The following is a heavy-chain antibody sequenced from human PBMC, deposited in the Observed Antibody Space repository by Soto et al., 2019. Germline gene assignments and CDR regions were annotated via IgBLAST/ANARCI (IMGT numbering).Heavy chain of an antibody. J-gene: IGHJ3*01. V-gene: IGHV4-34*01. D-gene: IGHD6-25*01. CDR3: ARPMRSGYTAAFDV. CDR2: INHSGST. CDR1: GGSFSGYY. Sequence: SETLSLTCAVYGGSFSGYYWTWIREPPGTGLEWIGEINHSGSTNYNPSLKSRVTISVDTSKNQFSLKLTSVTAADTAVYYCARPMRSGYTAAFDVWGQGTMVTVSS.